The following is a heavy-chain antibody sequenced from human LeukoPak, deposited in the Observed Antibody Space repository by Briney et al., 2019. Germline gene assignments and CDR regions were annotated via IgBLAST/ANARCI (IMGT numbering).Heavy chain of an antibody. V-gene: IGHV4-34*01. D-gene: IGHD6-13*01. J-gene: IGHJ4*02. CDR1: GGSFSGYY. Sequence: SETLSLTCAVYGGSFSGYYWSWIRQPPGKGLEWIGEINHSGSTNYNPSLKSRVTMSVDTSKNQFSLKLSSVTAADTAVYYCARETYGIAAAGRIDYWGQGTLVTVSS. CDR2: INHSGST. CDR3: ARETYGIAAAGRIDY.